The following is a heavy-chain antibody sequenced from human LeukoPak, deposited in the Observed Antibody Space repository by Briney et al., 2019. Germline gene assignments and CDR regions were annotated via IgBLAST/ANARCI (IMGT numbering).Heavy chain of an antibody. CDR2: IYSGGST. CDR1: RFTVSSNY. D-gene: IGHD2-15*01. V-gene: IGHV3-53*01. CDR3: AREGDYSGYMDV. Sequence: GGSLRLSCAASRFTVSSNYMSWVRQAPGKGLEWVSVIYSGGSTYYADSVKGRFTISRDNSKNTLYLQMNSLRAEDTAVYYCAREGDYSGYMDVWGKGTTVTVSS. J-gene: IGHJ6*03.